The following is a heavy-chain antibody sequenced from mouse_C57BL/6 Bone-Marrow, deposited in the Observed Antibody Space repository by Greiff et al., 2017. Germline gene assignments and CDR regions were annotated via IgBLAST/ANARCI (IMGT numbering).Heavy chain of an antibody. Sequence: VQLQQPGPELVKPGASVKISCKASGYSFTGYYMNWVKQSPEKSLEWIGEINPSTGGTTYNQKFKAKATLTVDKSSSTAYMQLKSLTSEDSAVYYCSRRATVVDFDVWGTGTTVTVSS. CDR3: SRRATVVDFDV. CDR1: GYSFTGYY. D-gene: IGHD1-1*01. J-gene: IGHJ1*03. CDR2: INPSTGGT. V-gene: IGHV1-42*01.